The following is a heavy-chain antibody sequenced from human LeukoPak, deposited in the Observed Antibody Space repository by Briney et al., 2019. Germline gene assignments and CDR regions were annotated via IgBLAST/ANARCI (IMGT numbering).Heavy chain of an antibody. Sequence: PSETLSLTCTVSGYSISSGYYWGWIRQPPGKGLEWIGSIYHSGSTHYNPSLKSRVTISVDTSKNQFSLKMSSVTAADTAVYYCAKSGGYGLIDYWGQGTLVTVSS. CDR3: AKSGGYGLIDY. CDR1: GYSISSGYY. J-gene: IGHJ4*01. D-gene: IGHD6-25*01. CDR2: IYHSGST. V-gene: IGHV4-38-2*02.